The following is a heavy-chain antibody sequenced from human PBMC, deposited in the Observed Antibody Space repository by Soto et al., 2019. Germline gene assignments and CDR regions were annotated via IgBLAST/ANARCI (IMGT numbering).Heavy chain of an antibody. CDR3: ARDNGIAGSFDP. D-gene: IGHD6-13*01. V-gene: IGHV3-48*02. Sequence: GSLRLSCAASVFTFSTYSMNWVRQAPGKGLEWIAYITSSSSTIFYADSVKGRFTISRDNAKNSLYLQMNSLRDEDTSVYYCARDNGIAGSFDPWGQGTLVTVSS. CDR2: ITSSSSTI. J-gene: IGHJ5*02. CDR1: VFTFSTYS.